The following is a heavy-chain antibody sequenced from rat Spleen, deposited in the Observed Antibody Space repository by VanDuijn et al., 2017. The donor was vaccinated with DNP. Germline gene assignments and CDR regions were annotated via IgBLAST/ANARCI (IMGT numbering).Heavy chain of an antibody. V-gene: IGHV5-25*01. CDR2: ISTSGSRT. CDR1: GFTFSNYY. J-gene: IGHJ4*01. Sequence: EVQLVESGGGLVQPGRSLKLSCAASGFTFSNYYMAWVRQAPKKGLEWVATISTSGSRTYYRDSVKGRFTISRDNAKSTLYLQMESLRSEDTATYYCAKGEAMDAWGQGTSVTVSS. D-gene: IGHD1-11*01. CDR3: AKGEAMDA.